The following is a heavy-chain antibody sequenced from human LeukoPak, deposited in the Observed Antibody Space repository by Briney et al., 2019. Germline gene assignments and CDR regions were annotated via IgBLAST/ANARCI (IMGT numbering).Heavy chain of an antibody. D-gene: IGHD3-22*01. CDR2: ISYGGRSN. CDR1: GFTFSSYA. J-gene: IGHJ4*02. V-gene: IGHV3-30*18. CDR3: AKLGFDSSGSHTLFDY. Sequence: GGSLRLSCAASGFTFSSYAMHWVRQGPGKGLEWLAIISYGGRSNHYGDSVKGRFTISRDNSKNTLHLQMNSLRAEDTAVYYCAKLGFDSSGSHTLFDYWGQGTQVTVSS.